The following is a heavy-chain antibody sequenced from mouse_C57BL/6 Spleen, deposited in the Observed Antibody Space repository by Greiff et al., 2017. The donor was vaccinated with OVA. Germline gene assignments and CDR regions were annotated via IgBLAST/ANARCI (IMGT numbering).Heavy chain of an antibody. V-gene: IGHV1-50*01. CDR1: GYTFTSYW. Sequence: VQLQQSGAELVKPGASVKLSCKASGYTFTSYWMQWVKQRPGQGLEWIGEIDPSDSYTNYNQKFKGKATLTVDTSSSTAYMQLSSLTSEDSAVYYCARNFFMDYGGQGTSVTVSS. J-gene: IGHJ4*01. CDR2: IDPSDSYT. CDR3: ARNFFMDY.